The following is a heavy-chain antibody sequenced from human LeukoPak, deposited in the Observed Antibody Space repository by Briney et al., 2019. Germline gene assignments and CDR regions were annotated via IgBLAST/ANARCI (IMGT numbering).Heavy chain of an antibody. CDR3: ARGPGYYYVSSGYSYYFDY. D-gene: IGHD3-22*01. Sequence: GGSLRLSCAASGFTFSSYWMSWVRQAPGKGLEWVANIKQDGSEKYYVDSVKGRFTISRDNAKNSLYLQMNSLRAEDTAVYYCARGPGYYYVSSGYSYYFDYWGQGTLVTVSS. V-gene: IGHV3-7*01. CDR2: IKQDGSEK. CDR1: GFTFSSYW. J-gene: IGHJ4*02.